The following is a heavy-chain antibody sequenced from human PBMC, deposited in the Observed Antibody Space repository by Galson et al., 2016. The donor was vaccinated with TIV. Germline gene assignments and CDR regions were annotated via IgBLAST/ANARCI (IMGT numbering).Heavy chain of an antibody. CDR3: TRRKNYGGDAFDL. Sequence: SLRLSCAASGFPFSSYALHWVRQAPGKGLEWVSGILGTGGTTYYADSVKGRFSISRDNSKNTLYLQMNSLRGEDTALYYCTRRKNYGGDAFDLWGQGTLVTVSS. D-gene: IGHD4-23*01. V-gene: IGHV3-23*01. CDR1: GFPFSSYA. J-gene: IGHJ3*01. CDR2: ILGTGGTT.